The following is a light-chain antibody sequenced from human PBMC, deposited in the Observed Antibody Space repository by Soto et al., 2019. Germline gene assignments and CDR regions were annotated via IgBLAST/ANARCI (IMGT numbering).Light chain of an antibody. J-gene: IGKJ5*01. V-gene: IGKV3D-15*01. CDR3: QQYNNWPRIT. Sequence: EIVLTQSPGTLSLSPGERATLSCRASQSVSSDYLAWYQQKPGQAPRLLIYGASTRATGIPARFSGSGSGTEFTLTISSLLSEDVAVYYCQQYNNWPRITFGQGTRLEI. CDR1: QSVSSD. CDR2: GAS.